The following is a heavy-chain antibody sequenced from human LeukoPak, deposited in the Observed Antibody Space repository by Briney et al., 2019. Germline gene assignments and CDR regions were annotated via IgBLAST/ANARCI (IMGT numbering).Heavy chain of an antibody. CDR1: GFTFSSYS. D-gene: IGHD6-19*01. J-gene: IGHJ6*03. CDR2: ITSSSNI. CDR3: ARDGSGAFNDYMDV. Sequence: GGSLRLSCAASGFTFSSYSMNWVRQAPGKGLEWVSHITSSSNIYCADSVKGRFTISRDNAKNSLYLQMNSLRAEDTAVYYCARDGSGAFNDYMDVWGKGTTVTVSS. V-gene: IGHV3-21*05.